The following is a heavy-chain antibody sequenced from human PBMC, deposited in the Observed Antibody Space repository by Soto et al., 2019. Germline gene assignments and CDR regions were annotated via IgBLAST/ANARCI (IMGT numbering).Heavy chain of an antibody. J-gene: IGHJ4*02. Sequence: QVQLVESGGGVVQPGRSLRLSCAASGFTFSSYGMHWVRQAPGKGLVWVAVISYDGSNKYYADSVKGRFTISRDNSKNTLYLQMNSLRAEDTAVYYCAKIHLPTDGRDFDYWGQGTLVTVSS. CDR1: GFTFSSYG. CDR3: AKIHLPTDGRDFDY. V-gene: IGHV3-30*18. CDR2: ISYDGSNK.